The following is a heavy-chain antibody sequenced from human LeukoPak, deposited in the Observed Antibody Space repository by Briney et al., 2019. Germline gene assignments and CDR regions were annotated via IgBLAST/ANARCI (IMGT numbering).Heavy chain of an antibody. J-gene: IGHJ3*02. CDR2: IIPIFGTA. V-gene: IGHV1-69*05. D-gene: IGHD6-19*01. CDR3: ARDPRAVAGTKDAFDS. CDR1: GGTFSSYA. Sequence: SVKVSCKASGGTFSSYAISWVRQAPGQGLEWMGGIIPIFGTANYAQKFQGRVTITTDESTSTAYMELSSLRSEDTAVYYCARDPRAVAGTKDAFDSWGQGTMVTVSS.